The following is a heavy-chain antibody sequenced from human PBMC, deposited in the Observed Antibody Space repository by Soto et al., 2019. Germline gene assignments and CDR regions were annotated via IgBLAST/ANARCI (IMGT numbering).Heavy chain of an antibody. V-gene: IGHV3-23*01. CDR2: ISGSSGGI. Sequence: EVQLLESGGGLVQPGGSLGLSCAASGFTFGSDVMTWVRQAPGKGLEWVSSISGSSGGIYYADSVRGRFTVSRDNSKNILYLQMSSLRAEDSAVYHGVKDGRYCTAPTCYYFYYVDVWGKGTAVTVSS. CDR1: GFTFGSDV. D-gene: IGHD2-8*02. CDR3: VKDGRYCTAPTCYYFYYVDV. J-gene: IGHJ6*03.